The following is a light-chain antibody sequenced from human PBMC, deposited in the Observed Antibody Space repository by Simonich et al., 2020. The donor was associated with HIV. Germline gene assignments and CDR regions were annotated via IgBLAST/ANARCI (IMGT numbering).Light chain of an antibody. Sequence: EIVLTQSPGTLSLSPGERATLSCRASQSVSRSYLAWYQQRPGQAPRLLIYGASSRATGIPDRFSGSGSGTDFTLTISRLEPEDFAVYYCQQYVSSPVTFGPGTTVDIK. CDR2: GAS. CDR1: QSVSRSY. J-gene: IGKJ3*01. CDR3: QQYVSSPVT. V-gene: IGKV3-20*01.